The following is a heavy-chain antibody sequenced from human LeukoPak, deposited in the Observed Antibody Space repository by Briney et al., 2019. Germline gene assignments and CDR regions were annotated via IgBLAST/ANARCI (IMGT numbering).Heavy chain of an antibody. CDR3: ARWSSSSYFDY. V-gene: IGHV1-2*02. CDR1: GYTFTGYY. D-gene: IGHD6-6*01. CDR2: INPNSGGT. Sequence: GASVKVSCKASGYTFTGYYMHWVRQAPGQGLGWMGWINPNSGGTNYAQKFQGRVTITRNTSISTAYMELSSLRSEDTAVYYCARWSSSSYFDYWGQGTLVTVSS. J-gene: IGHJ4*02.